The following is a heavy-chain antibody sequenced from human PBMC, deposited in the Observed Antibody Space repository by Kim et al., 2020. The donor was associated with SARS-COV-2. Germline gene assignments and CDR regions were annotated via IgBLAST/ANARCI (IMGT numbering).Heavy chain of an antibody. D-gene: IGHD5-12*01. CDR3: ARGGRDGYNYIGY. CDR2: IYYSGST. J-gene: IGHJ4*02. Sequence: SETLSLTCTVSGGSISSSSYYWGWIRQPPGKGLEWIGSIYYSGSTYYNPSLKSRVTISVDTSKNQFSLKLSSVTAADTAVYYCARGGRDGYNYIGYWGQGTLVTVSS. CDR1: GGSISSSSYY. V-gene: IGHV4-39*07.